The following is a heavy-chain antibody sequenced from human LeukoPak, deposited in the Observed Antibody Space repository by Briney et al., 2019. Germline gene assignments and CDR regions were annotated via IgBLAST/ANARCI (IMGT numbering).Heavy chain of an antibody. Sequence: GGSLRLSCAASGFTFSSYWMSWARQAPGKGPEWVAHIKENGNEQYYADSVKGRFTISRDNVKQSLCLQMNSLRVEDTAVYYCARGPGDYDASDIWGQGTMVTVSS. CDR3: ARGPGDYDASDI. D-gene: IGHD4-11*01. CDR2: IKENGNEQ. CDR1: GFTFSSYW. J-gene: IGHJ3*02. V-gene: IGHV3-7*01.